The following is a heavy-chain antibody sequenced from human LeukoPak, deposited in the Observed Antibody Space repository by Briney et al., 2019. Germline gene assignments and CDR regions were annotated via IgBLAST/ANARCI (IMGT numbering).Heavy chain of an antibody. J-gene: IGHJ3*02. CDR1: GGSISSYY. Sequence: SETLSLTCTVSGGSISSYYWSWIRQPPGKGLEWIGYIYYSGSTNYNPSLKGRVTISVDTSKNQFSLKLSSVTAADTAVYYCARVKVAYYYGSGSYYRDAFDIWGQGTMVTVSS. V-gene: IGHV4-59*01. CDR2: IYYSGST. CDR3: ARVKVAYYYGSGSYYRDAFDI. D-gene: IGHD3-10*01.